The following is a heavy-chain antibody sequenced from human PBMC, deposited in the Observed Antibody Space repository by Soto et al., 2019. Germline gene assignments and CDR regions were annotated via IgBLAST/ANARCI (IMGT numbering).Heavy chain of an antibody. CDR2: INHSGST. CDR1: GGSFSGYY. V-gene: IGHV4-34*01. D-gene: IGHD2-2*02. CDR3: ARGSDYNY. J-gene: IGHJ4*02. Sequence: QVQLQQWGAGLLKPSETLSLTCAVYGGSFSGYYWSWIRQPPGKGLEWIGEINHSGSTNYNPSLKSRVTISVDTSKNQFSLKLSSVTAADTAVYYCARGSDYNYWGQGTLLTVSS.